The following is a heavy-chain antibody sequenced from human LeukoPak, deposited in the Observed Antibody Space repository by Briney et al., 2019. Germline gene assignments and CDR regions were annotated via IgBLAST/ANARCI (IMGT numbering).Heavy chain of an antibody. J-gene: IGHJ4*02. CDR3: TTDRPISIYSGSYSAEAYFDY. Sequence: PGGSLRLPCAASGFTFSNAWMSWVRQAPGKGLEWVGRIKSKTDGGTTDYAAPVKGRFTISRDDSKNTLYLQMNSQKTEDTAVYYCTTDRPISIYSGSYSAEAYFDYWGQGTLVTVSS. CDR2: IKSKTDGGTT. CDR1: GFTFSNAW. D-gene: IGHD1-26*01. V-gene: IGHV3-15*01.